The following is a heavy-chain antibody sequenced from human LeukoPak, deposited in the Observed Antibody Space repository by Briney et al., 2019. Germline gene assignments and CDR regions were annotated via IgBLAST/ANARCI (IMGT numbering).Heavy chain of an antibody. CDR3: ARGVFATGWYPDNFDY. CDR2: VNQVGSDK. J-gene: IGHJ4*02. V-gene: IGHV3-7*01. CDR1: GFAFSSYW. D-gene: IGHD6-19*01. Sequence: GGSLRLSCAASGFAFSSYWMSWVRQAPGKGLEWVANVNQVGSDKYYMDSVKGRFTISRENAENSLDLQMNNLKAEDTAVYYCARGVFATGWYPDNFDYWGQGILVTVSS.